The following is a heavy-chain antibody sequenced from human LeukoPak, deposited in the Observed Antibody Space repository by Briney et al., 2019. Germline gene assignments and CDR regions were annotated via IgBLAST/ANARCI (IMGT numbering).Heavy chain of an antibody. CDR3: APYITPQGSLDY. CDR2: IKQDGSDK. V-gene: IGHV3-7*01. J-gene: IGHJ4*02. D-gene: IGHD2-15*01. CDR1: GFTFSSSW. Sequence: PGGSLRLSCAAFGFTFSSSWMSWVRQAPGKGLEWVAGIKQDGSDKHYVDSVKGRFTISRDNAKNSLYLQMNSLRVEDTAMYYCAPYITPQGSLDYWGQGTLVTVSS.